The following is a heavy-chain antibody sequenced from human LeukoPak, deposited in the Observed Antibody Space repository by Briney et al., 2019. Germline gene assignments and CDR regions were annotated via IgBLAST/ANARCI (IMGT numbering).Heavy chain of an antibody. J-gene: IGHJ4*02. D-gene: IGHD6-13*01. CDR2: IYYSGST. V-gene: IGHV4-59*01. CDR3: ARDGTYSSSLGGFFDY. CDR1: GGSISSYY. Sequence: SETLSLTCTVSGGSISSYYWSWIRQPPGKGLEWIGYIYYSGSTNYNPSLKSRVTISVDTSKNQFSLKLSSVTAADTAVYYGARDGTYSSSLGGFFDYWGQGTLVTVSS.